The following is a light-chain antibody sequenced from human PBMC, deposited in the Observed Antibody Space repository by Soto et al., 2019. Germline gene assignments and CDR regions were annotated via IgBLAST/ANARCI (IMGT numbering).Light chain of an antibody. J-gene: IGLJ1*01. CDR2: DVS. CDR1: SSDVGGYNY. Sequence: QSVLTQPASVSGSPGQSITISCTGTSSDVGGYNYVSWYQHHPGKVPQLMIYDVSNRPSGASNRFSGSKSGNTASLTISGLQAKDEADYYCYSYTSSNTYVFGTGTKVTVL. V-gene: IGLV2-14*03. CDR3: YSYTSSNTYV.